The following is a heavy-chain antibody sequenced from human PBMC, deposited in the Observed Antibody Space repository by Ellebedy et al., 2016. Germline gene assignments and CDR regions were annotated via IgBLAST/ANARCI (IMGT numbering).Heavy chain of an antibody. CDR3: ARVIRPIVDSSGYRLDY. Sequence: SETLSLTCTVSGGSISSGDYYWSWIRQPPGKGLEWIGYIYYSANTYYNPSLKSRGSMSVDTSKNQFCLRLSSVTASDTAVYYCARVIRPIVDSSGYRLDYWGQGTLVTVSS. CDR1: GGSISSGDYY. D-gene: IGHD3-22*01. V-gene: IGHV4-30-4*01. CDR2: IYYSANT. J-gene: IGHJ4*02.